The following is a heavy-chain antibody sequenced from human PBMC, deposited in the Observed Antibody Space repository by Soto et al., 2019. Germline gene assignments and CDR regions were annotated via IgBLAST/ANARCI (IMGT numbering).Heavy chain of an antibody. J-gene: IGHJ6*03. CDR3: ARAGILTGYYYYYYMDV. Sequence: GGSLRLSCAASGFTFSSYDMHWVRQATGKGLEWVSAIGTAGDTYYPGSVKGRFTISRENAKNSLYLQMNSLRAGDTAVYYCARAGILTGYYYYYYMDVWGKGTTVTVSS. CDR2: IGTAGDT. V-gene: IGHV3-13*01. D-gene: IGHD3-9*01. CDR1: GFTFSSYD.